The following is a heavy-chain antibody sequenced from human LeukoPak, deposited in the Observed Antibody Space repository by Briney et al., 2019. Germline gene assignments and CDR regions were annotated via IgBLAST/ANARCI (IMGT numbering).Heavy chain of an antibody. CDR3: ARASLWLAGSVRHFDY. J-gene: IGHJ4*02. Sequence: ASVKVSCKASGHTFTSYGISWVRQAPGQGLEWMGWISAYNGNTNYAQKLQGRVTMTTDTSTSTAYMELRSLRSDDTAVYYCARASLWLAGSVRHFDYWGQGTLVTVSS. D-gene: IGHD6-19*01. CDR2: ISAYNGNT. CDR1: GHTFTSYG. V-gene: IGHV1-18*01.